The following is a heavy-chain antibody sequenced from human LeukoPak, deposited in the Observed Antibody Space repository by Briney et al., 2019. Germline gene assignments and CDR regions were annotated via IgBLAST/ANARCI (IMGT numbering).Heavy chain of an antibody. Sequence: GGSLRLSCAASGFTFSSYWMNWVRQAPGKGLVWVSRIASDGSSTTYADSVKGRFSISRDNAKNTLYLQMNSLRAEDTAVYYCARDGWFGESHFDYWGQGTLVTVSS. D-gene: IGHD3-10*01. J-gene: IGHJ4*02. CDR1: GFTFSSYW. CDR2: IASDGSST. V-gene: IGHV3-74*01. CDR3: ARDGWFGESHFDY.